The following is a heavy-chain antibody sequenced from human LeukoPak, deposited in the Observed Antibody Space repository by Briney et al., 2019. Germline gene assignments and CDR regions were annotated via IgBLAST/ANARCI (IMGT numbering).Heavy chain of an antibody. Sequence: ASVKVSCKASGYTFTSYGISWVRQDPGQGLEWMGWISGYNGNTNYAQKLQGRVTMTTDTSTSTVYMELRSLRSDDTAVYYCAREEVRRAVAGYFDNWGQGTLVTVSS. CDR1: GYTFTSYG. CDR2: ISGYNGNT. J-gene: IGHJ4*02. D-gene: IGHD6-19*01. CDR3: AREEVRRAVAGYFDN. V-gene: IGHV1-18*01.